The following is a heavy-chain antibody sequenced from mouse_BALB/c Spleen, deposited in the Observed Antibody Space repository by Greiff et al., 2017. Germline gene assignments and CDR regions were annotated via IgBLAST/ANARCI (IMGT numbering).Heavy chain of an antibody. Sequence: QVQLQQSGPGLVQPSQSLSITCTVSGFSLTSYGVHWVRQSPGKGLEWLGVIWSGGSTDYNAAFISRLSISKDNSKSQVFFKMNSLQANDTAIYYCARSTIKGYFDYWGQGTTRTVSS. J-gene: IGHJ2*01. CDR3: ARSTIKGYFDY. D-gene: IGHD2-1*01. CDR2: IWSGGST. V-gene: IGHV2-2*02. CDR1: GFSLTSYG.